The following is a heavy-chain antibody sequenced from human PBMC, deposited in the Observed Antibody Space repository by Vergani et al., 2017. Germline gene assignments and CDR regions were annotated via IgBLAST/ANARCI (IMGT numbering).Heavy chain of an antibody. J-gene: IGHJ4*02. Sequence: EVQLVESGEGLVQPGGSLRLSCAASGFTFSSYAMHWVRQAPGKGLEYVSAISSNGGSTYYADSVKGRFTISRDNSKNTLYLQMNSLRAEDTAVYYCAREPSEALQENSGSYYGALGYWGQGTLVTVSS. V-gene: IGHV3-64*02. CDR3: AREPSEALQENSGSYYGALGY. D-gene: IGHD1-26*01. CDR1: GFTFSSYA. CDR2: ISSNGGST.